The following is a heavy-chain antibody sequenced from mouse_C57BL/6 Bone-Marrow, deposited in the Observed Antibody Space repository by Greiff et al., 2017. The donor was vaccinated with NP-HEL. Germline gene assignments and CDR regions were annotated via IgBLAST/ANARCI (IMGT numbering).Heavy chain of an antibody. CDR1: GFTFSSYT. CDR3: ARCAVPFAY. V-gene: IGHV5-9*01. CDR2: ISGGGGNT. J-gene: IGHJ3*01. Sequence: EVQVVESGGGLVKPGGSLKLSCAASGFTFSSYTMSWVRQTPEKRLEWVATISGGGGNTYYPDSVKGRFTISRDNAKNTLYLQMSSLRSEDTALYDCARCAVPFAYWGQGTLVTVSA.